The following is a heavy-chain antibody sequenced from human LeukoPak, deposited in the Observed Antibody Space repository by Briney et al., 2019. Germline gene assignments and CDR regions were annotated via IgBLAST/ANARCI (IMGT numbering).Heavy chain of an antibody. CDR1: NYTFTSYG. J-gene: IGHJ4*02. CDR3: ARQLRWDQYYFDY. V-gene: IGHV1-18*01. CDR2: ISGYTGNT. D-gene: IGHD4-23*01. Sequence: ASVKVSCKASNYTFTSYGISWVRQAPGQGLEWMGWISGYTGNTNSAQKFQGRVSMTTDTSTSTAYMELRNLRSDDTAVYYCARQLRWDQYYFDYWGQGTLVTVSS.